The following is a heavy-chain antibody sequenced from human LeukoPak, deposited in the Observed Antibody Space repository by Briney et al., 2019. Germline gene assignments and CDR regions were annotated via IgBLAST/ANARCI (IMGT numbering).Heavy chain of an antibody. V-gene: IGHV1-18*01. CDR3: ARSAYYYGSGSYRTPQGLYYYYGMDV. J-gene: IGHJ6*02. D-gene: IGHD3-10*01. CDR1: GYTFTSYG. Sequence: ASVKVSCKASGYTFTSYGISWVRQAPGQGLEWMGWISAYNGNTNYAQKLQGRVTMTTDTSTSTAYMELRSLRSDDTAAYYCARSAYYYGSGSYRTPQGLYYYYGMDVWGQGTTVTVSS. CDR2: ISAYNGNT.